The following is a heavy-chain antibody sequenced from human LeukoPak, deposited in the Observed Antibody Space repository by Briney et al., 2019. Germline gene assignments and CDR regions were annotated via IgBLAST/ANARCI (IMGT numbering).Heavy chain of an antibody. CDR2: ISSSSSYI. CDR3: ARDRGGEGAFDI. D-gene: IGHD4-17*01. J-gene: IGHJ3*02. V-gene: IGHV3-21*01. Sequence: GGSLRLSCAASGFTFSSYGMHWVRQAPGKGLEWVSSISSSSSYIYYADSVKGRFTISRDNAKNSLYLQMNSLRAEDTAVYYCARDRGGEGAFDIWGQGTMVTVSS. CDR1: GFTFSSYG.